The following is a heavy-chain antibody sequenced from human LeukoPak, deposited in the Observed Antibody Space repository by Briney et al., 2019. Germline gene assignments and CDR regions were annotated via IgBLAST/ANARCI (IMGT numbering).Heavy chain of an antibody. CDR3: ARDPLSGPDYGDQGYFDL. V-gene: IGHV3-13*01. Sequence: PGGSLRLSCAASGFTFSSYDMHWVRQATGKGLEWVSAIGTAGDTYYPGSVKGRFTISRENAKNSLYLQMNSLRAGDTAVYYCARDPLSGPDYGDQGYFDLWGRGTLVTVSS. J-gene: IGHJ2*01. D-gene: IGHD4-17*01. CDR1: GFTFSSYD. CDR2: IGTAGDT.